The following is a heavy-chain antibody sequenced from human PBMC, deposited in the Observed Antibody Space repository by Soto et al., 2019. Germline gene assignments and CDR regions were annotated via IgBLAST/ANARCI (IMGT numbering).Heavy chain of an antibody. Sequence: EVQLVESGGGLVKPGGSLRLSCAASGFTFSSYSMNWVRQAPGKGLEWVSSISSSSSYIYYADSVKGRFTISRDNAKNSLYLQMNSRRAEDTAVYYCARDLGGGMDVWGQGTTVTVSS. CDR3: ARDLGGGMDV. CDR2: ISSSSSYI. J-gene: IGHJ6*02. V-gene: IGHV3-21*01. CDR1: GFTFSSYS.